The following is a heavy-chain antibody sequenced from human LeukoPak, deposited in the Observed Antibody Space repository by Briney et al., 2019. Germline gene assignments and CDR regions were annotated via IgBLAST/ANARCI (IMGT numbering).Heavy chain of an antibody. J-gene: IGHJ4*02. CDR3: ARWDYDSSGYALYYFDY. CDR2: INTYTGNP. V-gene: IGHV7-4-1*02. D-gene: IGHD3-22*01. Sequence: ASVKVSCKASGYTFTSHGISWVRQAPGQGLEWMGWINTYTGNPTYAQGFTGRFVFSLDTSVSTAYLQISSLKAEDTAVYYCARWDYDSSGYALYYFDYWGQGTLVTVSS. CDR1: GYTFTSHG.